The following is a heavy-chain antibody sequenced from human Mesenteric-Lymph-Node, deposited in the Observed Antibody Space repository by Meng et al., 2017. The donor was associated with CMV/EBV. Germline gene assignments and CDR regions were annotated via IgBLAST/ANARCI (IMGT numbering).Heavy chain of an antibody. CDR1: GYTFASYY. J-gene: IGHJ4*02. V-gene: IGHV1-46*01. Sequence: ASVKVSCKASGYTFASYYVHWVRQAPGQGLEWLGLINPNDDYTEYAQKFQGRVTMTRDTSTNTVYMDLSSLRSEDTAVYYCARDPIVGADFDFDYWGQGTLVTVSS. D-gene: IGHD1-26*01. CDR2: INPNDDYT. CDR3: ARDPIVGADFDFDY.